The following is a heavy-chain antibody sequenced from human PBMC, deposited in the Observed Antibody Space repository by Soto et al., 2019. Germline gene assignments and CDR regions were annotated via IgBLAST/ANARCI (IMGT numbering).Heavy chain of an antibody. CDR3: ARNRNNNWFDP. J-gene: IGHJ5*02. CDR2: IYYSGST. V-gene: IGHV4-39*01. Sequence: SETLSLTCTVSGGSISSSSYYWGWIRQPPGKGLEWIGSIYYSGSTYYNPSLKSRVTISVDTSKNQFSLKLSSVTAADTAVYYCARNRNNNWFDPWGQGTLVTVSS. CDR1: GGSISSSSYY. D-gene: IGHD1-1*01.